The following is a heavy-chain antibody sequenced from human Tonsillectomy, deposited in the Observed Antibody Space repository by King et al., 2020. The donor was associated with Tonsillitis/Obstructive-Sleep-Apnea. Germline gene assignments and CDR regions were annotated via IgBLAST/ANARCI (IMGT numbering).Heavy chain of an antibody. V-gene: IGHV1-2*02. CDR2: INPNSGGT. D-gene: IGHD3-3*01. CDR3: AKYDFYYAMDV. CDR1: GYIFTGYY. J-gene: IGHJ6*02. Sequence: VQLVQSGAEVKKPGASVKVSCKASGYIFTGYYMHWVRQAPGQGLEWMGWINPNSGGTNYAQKLQGRVTMTRDTSISTAYMELSRLRSDDTAVYYCAKYDFYYAMDVWGQGTTVTVSS.